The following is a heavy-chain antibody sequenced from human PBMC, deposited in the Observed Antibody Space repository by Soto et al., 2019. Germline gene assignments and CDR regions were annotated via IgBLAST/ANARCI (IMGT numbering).Heavy chain of an antibody. CDR1: GFTFSGHW. J-gene: IGHJ4*02. Sequence: EVQLVESGGGLVQPGGSLRLSCAASGFTFSGHWMHWVRQVPGKGLVWVSHINSDGSSTSYADSVKGRFTISRDNAKNTLYLQMNSLRVEDTAVYYCTRDLGAPGDYWGQGTLVTVSS. V-gene: IGHV3-74*01. D-gene: IGHD1-26*01. CDR2: INSDGSST. CDR3: TRDLGAPGDY.